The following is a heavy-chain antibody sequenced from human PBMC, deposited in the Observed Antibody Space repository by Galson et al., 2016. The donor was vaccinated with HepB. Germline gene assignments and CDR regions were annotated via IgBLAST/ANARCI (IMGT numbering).Heavy chain of an antibody. Sequence: SLRLSCATSGFTFSGPSMNWVRQVPGKGLEWVAYISTRGSTIYYADPLEGRFTISRDNAINPLYLQMNSLRADDTAVYSCARSIYGLIWREGYFDYWGQGTLVTVSS. V-gene: IGHV3-48*04. CDR1: GFTFSGPS. CDR2: ISTRGSTI. D-gene: IGHD3/OR15-3a*01. CDR3: ARSIYGLIWREGYFDY. J-gene: IGHJ4*02.